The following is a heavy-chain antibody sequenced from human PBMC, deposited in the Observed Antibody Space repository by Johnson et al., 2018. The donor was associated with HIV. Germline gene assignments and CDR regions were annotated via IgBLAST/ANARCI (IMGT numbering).Heavy chain of an antibody. D-gene: IGHD5-12*01. J-gene: IGHJ3*02. CDR3: ARGAVSGYVSVDAFHI. Sequence: QVQLVESGGGVVQPGMSLRLSCAASGFTFSSYAIHWVRQAPGKGLEWVALISYYGTNKYYADSVKGRFTISRDNSKNTLYVQMNSLRAEDTAVYYCARGAVSGYVSVDAFHIWGQGTLVTVSS. CDR2: ISYYGTNK. CDR1: GFTFSSYA. V-gene: IGHV3-30-3*01.